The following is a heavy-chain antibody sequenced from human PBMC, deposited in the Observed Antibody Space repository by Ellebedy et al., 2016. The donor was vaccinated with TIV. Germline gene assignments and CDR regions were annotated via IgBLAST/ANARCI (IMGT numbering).Heavy chain of an antibody. V-gene: IGHV1-2*02. CDR3: ARAGPGGGSHLTDV. J-gene: IGHJ6*02. CDR2: IHPNSGGT. D-gene: IGHD1-26*01. Sequence: ASVKVSCKASGYTFTGYYMHWVRQAPGQGLEWMGWIHPNSGGTNYAQKFQGRVTMTRDTSISTAYMELSRLRSDDTAVYYCARAGPGGGSHLTDVWGQGTTVTVSS. CDR1: GYTFTGYY.